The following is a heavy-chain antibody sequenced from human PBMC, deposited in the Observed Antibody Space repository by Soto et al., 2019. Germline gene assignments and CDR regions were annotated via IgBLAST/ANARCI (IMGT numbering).Heavy chain of an antibody. CDR2: IHSDVTT. J-gene: IGHJ5*02. Sequence: EMQLVESGGGWIQPGESLRLSCAASGFSVSSNSMNWVRQAPGKGLEWVSVIHSDVTTYFADSVKGRFIISRDNSKNMLYLQMNSLRAEDTAIYYCARELSGRWYNWFDPWGQGTLVTVSS. CDR1: GFSVSSNS. CDR3: ARELSGRWYNWFDP. D-gene: IGHD5-12*01. V-gene: IGHV3-53*01.